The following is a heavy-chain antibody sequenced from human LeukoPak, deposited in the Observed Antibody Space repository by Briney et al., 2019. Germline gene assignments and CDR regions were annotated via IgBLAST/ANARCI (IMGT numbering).Heavy chain of an antibody. CDR2: IYSGGST. D-gene: IGHD3-3*01. CDR1: GFTVSSNY. V-gene: IGHV3-53*01. Sequence: GGSLRLSCAASGFTVSSNYMSWVRQAPGKGLEWVSVIYSGGSTYYADSVKGRFTISRDNSKNTLYLQMNSLRAEDTAVYYCARDHPYYDFLYGMDVWGQGTTVTVSS. J-gene: IGHJ6*02. CDR3: ARDHPYYDFLYGMDV.